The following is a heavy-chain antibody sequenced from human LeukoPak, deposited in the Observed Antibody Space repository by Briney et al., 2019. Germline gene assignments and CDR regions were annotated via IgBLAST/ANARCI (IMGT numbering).Heavy chain of an antibody. CDR3: TRDHRGRPWEWFDP. J-gene: IGHJ5*02. D-gene: IGHD1-26*01. Sequence: KTGGSLRLSCAASGFTFSSYSMNWVRQAPGKWLEWVSSISSSSSSYIYYADSVKGRFTISRDNAKNSLYLQMNSLRAEDTSMYYCTRDHRGRPWEWFDPWGQGTLVTVSS. V-gene: IGHV3-21*01. CDR2: ISSSSSSYI. CDR1: GFTFSSYS.